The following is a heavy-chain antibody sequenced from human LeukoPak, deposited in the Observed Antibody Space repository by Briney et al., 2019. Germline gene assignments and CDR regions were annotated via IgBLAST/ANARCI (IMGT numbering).Heavy chain of an antibody. CDR3: ARSGFTRIPNWFDP. D-gene: IGHD3-10*01. V-gene: IGHV4-59*08. CDR2: IYYSGST. J-gene: IGHJ5*02. CDR1: GGSISSYY. Sequence: PSETLSLTCTVSGGSISSYYWSWVRQPPGKGLEGIGYIYYSGSTNYNPSLKSRVTISVDTSKNQFSLKLSSVTAADTAVYYCARSGFTRIPNWFDPWGQGTLVTVSS.